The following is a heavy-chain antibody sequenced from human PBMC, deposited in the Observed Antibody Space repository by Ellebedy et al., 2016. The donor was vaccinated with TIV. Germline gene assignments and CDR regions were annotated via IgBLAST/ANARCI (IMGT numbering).Heavy chain of an antibody. CDR2: FDPEDGET. Sequence: AASVKVSCKVSGYTLTELSMHWVRQAPGKGLEWMGGFDPEDGETIYAQKFQGRVTMTEDTSTDTAYMELSSLRSEDTAVYYCATLDGYSGYAPFDYWGQGTLVTVSS. J-gene: IGHJ4*02. D-gene: IGHD5-12*01. V-gene: IGHV1-24*01. CDR3: ATLDGYSGYAPFDY. CDR1: GYTLTELS.